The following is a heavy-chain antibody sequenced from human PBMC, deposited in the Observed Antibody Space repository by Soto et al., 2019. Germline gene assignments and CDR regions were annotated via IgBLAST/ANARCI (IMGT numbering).Heavy chain of an antibody. CDR2: ISSSSSTI. J-gene: IGHJ4*02. V-gene: IGHV3-48*02. D-gene: IGHD6-13*01. Sequence: GGSLRLSCAASGFTFSSYSMNWVRQAPGKGLEWVSYISSSSSTIYYADSVKGRFTISGDNAKNSLYLQMNSLRDEDTAVYYCARRIDVLRSSSQFDDYWGQGTLVTVSS. CDR3: ARRIDVLRSSSQFDDY. CDR1: GFTFSSYS.